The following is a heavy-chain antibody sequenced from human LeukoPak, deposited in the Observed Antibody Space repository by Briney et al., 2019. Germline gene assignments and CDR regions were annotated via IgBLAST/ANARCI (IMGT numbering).Heavy chain of an antibody. CDR2: MYYSGST. V-gene: IGHV4-39*01. J-gene: IGHJ6*03. CDR3: ARQYYDSTGYYYIDV. D-gene: IGHD3-22*01. Sequence: PSETLSPTCTVSGDSITGSSYYWGWIRQPPGKGLEWIGSMYYSGSTYSNPSLKSRVTISEATSKNQFSLKLKSVTAADTAVYYCARQYYDSTGYYYIDVWGEGTTVTVSS. CDR1: GDSITGSSYY.